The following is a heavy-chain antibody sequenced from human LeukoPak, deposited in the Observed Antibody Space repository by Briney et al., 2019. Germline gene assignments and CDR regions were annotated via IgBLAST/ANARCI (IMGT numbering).Heavy chain of an antibody. CDR3: ARRTTVTIPFGY. D-gene: IGHD4-11*01. J-gene: IGHJ4*02. Sequence: PSETLSLTCAVYGGSFSGYYWSWIRQPPGKGLEWSGEINHSGSTNYNPSLKSRVTISVDKSKNQFSLKLGSVTAADTAVYYCARRTTVTIPFGYWGQGTLVTVSS. CDR1: GGSFSGYY. CDR2: INHSGST. V-gene: IGHV4-34*01.